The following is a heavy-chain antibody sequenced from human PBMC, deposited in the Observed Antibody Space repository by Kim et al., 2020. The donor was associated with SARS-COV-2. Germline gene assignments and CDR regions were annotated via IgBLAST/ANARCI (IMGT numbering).Heavy chain of an antibody. V-gene: IGHV5-10-1*01. J-gene: IGHJ6*02. CDR1: GYSFTSYW. Sequence: GESLKISCKGSGYSFTSYWISWVRQMPGKGLEWMGRIDPSDSYTNYSPSFQGHVTISADKSISTAYLQWSSLKASDTAMYYCASFVGAARGYYGMDVWGQGTTVTVSS. D-gene: IGHD6-6*01. CDR2: IDPSDSYT. CDR3: ASFVGAARGYYGMDV.